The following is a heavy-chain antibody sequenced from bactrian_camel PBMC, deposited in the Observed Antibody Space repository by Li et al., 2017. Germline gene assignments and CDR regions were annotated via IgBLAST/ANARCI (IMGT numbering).Heavy chain of an antibody. V-gene: IGHV3S10*01. CDR1: GFTFSSYD. CDR2: ISRNT. J-gene: IGHJ4*01. Sequence: DVQLVESGGGLVQPGGSLRLSCAASGFTFSSYDMSWVRQAPGKGLEWVSSISRNTYYTDPVKGRFTISRDNAKNTVYLQLDSLKTEDTAMYYCCKGTPPDNWGQGTQVTVS. CDR3: CKGTPPDN.